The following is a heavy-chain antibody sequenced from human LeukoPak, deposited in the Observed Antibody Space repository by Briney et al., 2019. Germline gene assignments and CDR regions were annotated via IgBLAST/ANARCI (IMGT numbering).Heavy chain of an antibody. CDR3: ARKSANWFDP. CDR2: IYYSGST. CDR1: GGSISSYY. V-gene: IGHV4-59*01. Sequence: SETLSLTCTVSGGSISSYYWSWIRQPPGKGLEWIGHIYYSGSTNYNPSLKSRVTISIDTSKNQFSLRLSSVTAADTAVYYCARKSANWFDPWGQGTLVTVSS. J-gene: IGHJ5*02.